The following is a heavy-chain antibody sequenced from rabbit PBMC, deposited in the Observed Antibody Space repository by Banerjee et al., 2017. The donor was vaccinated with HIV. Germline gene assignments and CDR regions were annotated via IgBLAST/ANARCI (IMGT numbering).Heavy chain of an antibody. CDR2: IYGGSSGST. V-gene: IGHV1S45*01. CDR1: GFTISSSYW. J-gene: IGHJ4*01. D-gene: IGHD1-1*01. Sequence: QEQLVESGGGLVQPEGSLTLTCTASGFTISSSYWICWVRQAPGKGLEWIGCIYGGSSGSTYYASWAKGRFTITKTSSTTVTLQMTSLTAADTATYFCARDGDSSKGYAFNLWGPGTLVTVS. CDR3: ARDGDSSKGYAFNL.